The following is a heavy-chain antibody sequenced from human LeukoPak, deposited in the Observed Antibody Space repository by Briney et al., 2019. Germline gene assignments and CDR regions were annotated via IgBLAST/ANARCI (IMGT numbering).Heavy chain of an antibody. CDR3: ARDGGDSSSSGFDY. Sequence: GGSLRLSCAVSGFTFSISGMSWVRQAPGKGLEWVSYISSSGSTIYYADSVKGRFTISRDNAKNSLYLQMNSLRAEDTAVYYCARDGGDSSSSGFDYWGQGTLVTVSS. CDR1: GFTFSISG. V-gene: IGHV3-48*04. CDR2: ISSSGSTI. J-gene: IGHJ4*02. D-gene: IGHD6-6*01.